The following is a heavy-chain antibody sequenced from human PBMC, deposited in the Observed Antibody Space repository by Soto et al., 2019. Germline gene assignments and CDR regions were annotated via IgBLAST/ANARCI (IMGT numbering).Heavy chain of an antibody. Sequence: SVKVSCKASGGTFSSYAISRVRQAPGQGLEWMGGIIPIFGTANYAQKFQGRVTITADESTSTAYMELSSLRSEDTAVYYWARGLYSGSYLVDYWGQGTLVTVSS. CDR2: IIPIFGTA. J-gene: IGHJ4*02. CDR1: GGTFSSYA. V-gene: IGHV1-69*13. D-gene: IGHD1-26*01. CDR3: ARGLYSGSYLVDY.